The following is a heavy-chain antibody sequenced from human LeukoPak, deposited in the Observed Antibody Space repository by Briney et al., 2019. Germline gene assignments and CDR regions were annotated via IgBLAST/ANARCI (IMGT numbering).Heavy chain of an antibody. CDR3: AKSVVLVRGVIPDKGQSGFDY. CDR1: GFTFSSSD. Sequence: GGSLRLSCAASGFTFSSSDMHWVRQAPGKGLEWVALISYDGNTKYYADSVKGRFTISRDNSKNTLYLQMNCLRAEDTAVYYCAKSVVLVRGVIPDKGQSGFDYWGQGTLVTVSS. CDR2: ISYDGNTK. J-gene: IGHJ4*02. V-gene: IGHV3-30*18. D-gene: IGHD3-10*01.